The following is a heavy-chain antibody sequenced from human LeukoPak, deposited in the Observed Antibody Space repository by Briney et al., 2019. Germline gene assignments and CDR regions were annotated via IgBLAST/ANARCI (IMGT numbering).Heavy chain of an antibody. CDR1: GFTFSSYG. CDR2: ISYDGSNK. J-gene: IGHJ3*02. Sequence: GGSLRLSCAASGFTFSSYGMHWVRQAPGKGLEWVAVISYDGSNKYYADSVKGRFTISRDNSKNTLYLQMNSLRAEDTAVYYCNVVAAAHDAFDIWGKGTMVTVFS. V-gene: IGHV3-30*03. D-gene: IGHD2-15*01. CDR3: NVVAAAHDAFDI.